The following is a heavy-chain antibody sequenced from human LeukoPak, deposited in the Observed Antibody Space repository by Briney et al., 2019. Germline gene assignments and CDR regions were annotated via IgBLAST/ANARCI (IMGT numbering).Heavy chain of an antibody. CDR3: ARDPEYSSSWSFDY. V-gene: IGHV3-11*01. J-gene: IGHJ4*02. CDR1: GFTFSDYY. CDR2: ISSSGSTI. D-gene: IGHD6-13*01. Sequence: GGSLRLPCAASGFTFSDYYMSWIRQAPGKGREWVSYISSSGSTIYYADSVKGRFTISRDNAKNSLYLQMNSLRAEDTAVYYCARDPEYSSSWSFDYWGQGTLVTVSS.